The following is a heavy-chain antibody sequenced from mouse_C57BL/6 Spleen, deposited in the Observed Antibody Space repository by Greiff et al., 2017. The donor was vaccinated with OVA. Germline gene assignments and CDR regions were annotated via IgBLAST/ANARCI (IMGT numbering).Heavy chain of an antibody. CDR1: GYTFTSYW. D-gene: IGHD1-1*01. CDR3: ARRYYGSSWDFDV. CDR2: IDPSDSYT. J-gene: IGHJ1*03. V-gene: IGHV1-69*01. Sequence: QVQLQQPGAELVMPGASVKLSCKASGYTFTSYWMHWVKQRPGQGLEWIGEIDPSDSYTNYNQKFKGKSTLTVDKSSSTAYMQLSSLTSEDSAVYYCARRYYGSSWDFDVWGTGTTVTVSS.